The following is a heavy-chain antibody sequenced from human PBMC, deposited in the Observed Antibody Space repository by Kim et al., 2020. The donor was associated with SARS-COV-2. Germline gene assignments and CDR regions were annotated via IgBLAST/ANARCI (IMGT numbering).Heavy chain of an antibody. J-gene: IGHJ6*02. CDR1: GFVFSDYY. Sequence: GGSLRLSCAASGFVFSDYYIDWVRQAPGKGLEWVGRSRNKANRYSTDFAASVKGRFSFLRDNSKSKIYLQMNSLQAEDSAVYYCTRTIRFLDMDVWGQGTTVTVSS. V-gene: IGHV3-72*01. CDR3: TRTIRFLDMDV. CDR2: SRNKANRYST. D-gene: IGHD3-3*01.